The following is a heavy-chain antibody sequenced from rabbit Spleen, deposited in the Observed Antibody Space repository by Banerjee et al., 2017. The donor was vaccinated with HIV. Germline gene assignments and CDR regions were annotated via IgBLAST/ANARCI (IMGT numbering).Heavy chain of an antibody. CDR2: IYAGSSGTT. D-gene: IGHD6-1*01. CDR1: GFSFSGNHY. V-gene: IGHV1S40*01. CDR3: ARLGHADYPYAYGLKL. J-gene: IGHJ4*01. Sequence: QSLEESGGDLVKPGASLTLTCTASGFSFSGNHYMCWVRQAPGKGLEWIACIYAGSSGTTYYASWAKGRFTISKTSSTTVTLQMTSLTAADTATYFCARLGHADYPYAYGLKLWGQGTLVTVS.